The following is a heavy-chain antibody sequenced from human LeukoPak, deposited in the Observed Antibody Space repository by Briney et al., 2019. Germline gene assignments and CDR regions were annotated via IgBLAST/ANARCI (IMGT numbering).Heavy chain of an antibody. CDR3: ARRGLGYSYGGHDY. D-gene: IGHD5-18*01. V-gene: IGHV3-21*01. Sequence: GGSLRLSCAASGFPFSSYSMKWVRQAPGKGLEWVSSISSSSSYIYYADSVKGRFTISRDNAKNSLYLQMNSLRAEDTAVYYCARRGLGYSYGGHDYWGQGTLVTVSS. CDR2: ISSSSSYI. J-gene: IGHJ4*02. CDR1: GFPFSSYS.